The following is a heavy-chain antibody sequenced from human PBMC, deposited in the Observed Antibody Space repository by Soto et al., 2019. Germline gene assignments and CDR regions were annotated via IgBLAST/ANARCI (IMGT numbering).Heavy chain of an antibody. Sequence: SVKVSCKASGGTFSSYAISWVRQAPGQGLEWMGGIIPIFGTANYAQKFQGRVTITADESTSTAYMELSSLRSEDTAVYYCARGGASTYYYYYGMGVWGQGTTVTVSS. CDR2: IIPIFGTA. CDR1: GGTFSSYA. J-gene: IGHJ6*02. D-gene: IGHD1-26*01. CDR3: ARGGASTYYYYYGMGV. V-gene: IGHV1-69*13.